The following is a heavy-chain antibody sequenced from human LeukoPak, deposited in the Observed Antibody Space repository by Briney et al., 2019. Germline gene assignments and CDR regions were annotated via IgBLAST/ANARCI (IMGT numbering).Heavy chain of an antibody. CDR3: ASIAVAGHYYFDY. V-gene: IGHV4-59*08. CDR2: IYYSGST. CDR1: GGSISSYY. D-gene: IGHD6-19*01. Sequence: SETLSLTCTVSGGSISSYYWSWIRQPPGKGLERIGYIYYSGSTNYNPSLKSRVTISVDTSKNQFSLKLSSVTAADTAVYYCASIAVAGHYYFDYWGQGTLVTVSS. J-gene: IGHJ4*02.